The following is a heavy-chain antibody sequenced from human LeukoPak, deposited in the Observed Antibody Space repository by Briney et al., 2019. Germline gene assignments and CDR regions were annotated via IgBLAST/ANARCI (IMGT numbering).Heavy chain of an antibody. D-gene: IGHD3-22*01. CDR3: TKGRGGGYYFDY. CDR1: GFTFSTYS. J-gene: IGHJ4*02. V-gene: IGHV3-23*01. CDR2: IGGSGVIT. Sequence: GGSLRLSCAASGFTFSTYSMNWVRQAPGKGLEWVSAIGGSGVITYYADSVKGRFTISRDNSKNTLYLQINSLRAEDTAVYYCTKGRGGGYYFDYWGQGTLVTVSS.